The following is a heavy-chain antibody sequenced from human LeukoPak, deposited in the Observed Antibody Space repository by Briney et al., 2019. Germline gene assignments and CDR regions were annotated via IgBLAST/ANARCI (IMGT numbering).Heavy chain of an antibody. D-gene: IGHD6-19*01. J-gene: IGHJ5*02. Sequence: PSETLSLTCTVSGGSISSSSYYWGWIRQPPGKGLEWIGNIYYSGSTYYNPSLESRVTISVDTSKNQFSLKLSSVTAADTAVYYCAREWGIAVAGVNNWFDPWGQGTLVTVSS. V-gene: IGHV4-39*07. CDR2: IYYSGST. CDR1: GGSISSSSYY. CDR3: AREWGIAVAGVNNWFDP.